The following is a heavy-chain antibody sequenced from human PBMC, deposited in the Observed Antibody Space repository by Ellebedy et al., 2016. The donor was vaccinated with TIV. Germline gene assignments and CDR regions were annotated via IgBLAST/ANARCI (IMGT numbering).Heavy chain of an antibody. CDR2: IHYRGSA. Sequence: SETLSLXCTVSGGSISSGGSFWSWIRQHPGKGLEWIGYIHYRGSAYNNPSLKSRLTMAVDMSMNQFSLRLSSVTAADTAVYYCARDRDGYNYWGQGTRVTVSS. J-gene: IGHJ4*02. CDR1: GGSISSGGSF. D-gene: IGHD5-24*01. V-gene: IGHV4-31*03. CDR3: ARDRDGYNY.